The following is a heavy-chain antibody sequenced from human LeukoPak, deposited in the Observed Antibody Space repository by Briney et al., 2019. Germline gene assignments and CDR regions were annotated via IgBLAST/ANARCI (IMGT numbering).Heavy chain of an antibody. V-gene: IGHV5-51*01. CDR1: GYSFTSYW. J-gene: IGHJ5*02. CDR2: IYPGDSDT. CDR3: ARTLITMVRGASYNWFDP. D-gene: IGHD3-10*01. Sequence: GESLKISCKGSGYSFTSYWIGWVRQMPGKGLEWMGIIYPGDSDTRYSPSFQGQVTISADKSISTAYLQWSSLKASDTAMYYCARTLITMVRGASYNWFDPWGQGTLVTVSS.